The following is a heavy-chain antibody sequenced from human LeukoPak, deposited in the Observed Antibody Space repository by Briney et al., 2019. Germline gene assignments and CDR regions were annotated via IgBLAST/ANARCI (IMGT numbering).Heavy chain of an antibody. D-gene: IGHD6-19*01. CDR2: INPNSGGT. CDR3: ARAVAGTPGGYYYYMDV. V-gene: IGHV1-2*02. Sequence: PGASVKVSCTASGYTFTGYYMHWVRQAPGQGLEWMGWINPNSGGTNYAQKFQGRVTMTRDTSISTAYMELGRLRSDDTAVYYCARAVAGTPGGYYYYMDVWGKGTTVTVSS. J-gene: IGHJ6*03. CDR1: GYTFTGYY.